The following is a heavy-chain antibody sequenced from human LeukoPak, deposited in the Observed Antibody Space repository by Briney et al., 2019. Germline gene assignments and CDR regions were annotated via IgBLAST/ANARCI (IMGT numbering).Heavy chain of an antibody. CDR2: IIPIFGTA. J-gene: IGHJ5*02. V-gene: IGHV1-69*13. CDR1: GGTFSSYA. Sequence: ASVKVSCKASGGTFSSYAISWVRQAPGQGLELMGGIIPIFGTANYAQKFQGRVTITADESTSTAYMELSSLRSEDTAVYYCTRLGVAAAGIWFDPWGQGTLVTVSS. D-gene: IGHD6-13*01. CDR3: TRLGVAAAGIWFDP.